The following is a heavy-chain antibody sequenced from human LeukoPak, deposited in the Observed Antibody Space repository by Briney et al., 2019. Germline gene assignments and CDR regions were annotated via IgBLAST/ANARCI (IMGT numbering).Heavy chain of an antibody. CDR2: IKADGSEI. CDR1: GFTFSGYW. V-gene: IGHV3-7*02. D-gene: IGHD2-15*01. Sequence: GGSLRLSCAASGFTFSGYWMGWVRQAPGKGLEWVANIKADGSEIYYVDSVKGRFTISRDNAKCFLYLQMSSLRAEDTAVYFCTRSLDYWGQGTLVTVSS. CDR3: TRSLDY. J-gene: IGHJ4*02.